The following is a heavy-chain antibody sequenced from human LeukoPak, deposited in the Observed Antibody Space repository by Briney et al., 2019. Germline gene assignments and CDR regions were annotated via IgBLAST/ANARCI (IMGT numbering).Heavy chain of an antibody. D-gene: IGHD1-26*01. CDR2: FDPEDGET. J-gene: IGHJ3*02. V-gene: IGHV1-24*01. Sequence: ASVKVSCKVSGYTLTELSMHWVRQAPGKGLEWMGGFDPEDGETIYAQKFQGRVTMTEDTSTDTAYMELSSLRSEDTAVYYCATSREGSYSRSAFDIWGQGTMVTVSS. CDR3: ATSREGSYSRSAFDI. CDR1: GYTLTELS.